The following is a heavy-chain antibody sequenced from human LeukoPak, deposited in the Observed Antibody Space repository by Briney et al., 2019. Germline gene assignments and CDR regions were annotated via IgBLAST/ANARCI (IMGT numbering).Heavy chain of an antibody. V-gene: IGHV3-74*01. CDR3: ARKTNGIAAFYP. J-gene: IGHJ5*02. Sequence: GGSLRLSCAASGFTFSSYWMHWVRQAPGKGLVWVSRINSDGSSTSYADSVKGRFTISRDNAKNTLYLQMNSPRAEDTAVYYCARKTNGIAAFYPWGQGTLVTVSS. CDR2: INSDGSST. CDR1: GFTFSSYW. D-gene: IGHD6-13*01.